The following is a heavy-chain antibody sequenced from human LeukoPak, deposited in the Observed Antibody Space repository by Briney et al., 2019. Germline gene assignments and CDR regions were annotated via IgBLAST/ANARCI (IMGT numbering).Heavy chain of an antibody. J-gene: IGHJ4*02. D-gene: IGHD6-19*01. Sequence: SVKVSCKASGGTFSSYTISWVRQAPGQGLEWMGRIIPILGIANYAQKFQGRVTITADRSTSTAYMELSSLRSEDTAVYYCAREASSGWYFGYWGQGTLVTVSS. CDR1: GGTFSSYT. V-gene: IGHV1-69*04. CDR3: AREASSGWYFGY. CDR2: IIPILGIA.